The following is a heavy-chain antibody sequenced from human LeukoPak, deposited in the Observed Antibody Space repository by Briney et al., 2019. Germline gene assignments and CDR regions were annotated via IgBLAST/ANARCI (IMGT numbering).Heavy chain of an antibody. CDR1: GFTFSTYA. V-gene: IGHV3-48*02. J-gene: IGHJ4*02. D-gene: IGHD1-26*01. CDR2: ISSSSSTI. CDR3: ARDLVPAD. Sequence: PGRSLRLSCVASGFTFSTYAMHWVRQAPGKGLEWVSYISSSSSTICYADSVKGRFTISRDNAKNSLYLQMNSLRDEDTAVYYCARDLVPADWGQGTLVTVSS.